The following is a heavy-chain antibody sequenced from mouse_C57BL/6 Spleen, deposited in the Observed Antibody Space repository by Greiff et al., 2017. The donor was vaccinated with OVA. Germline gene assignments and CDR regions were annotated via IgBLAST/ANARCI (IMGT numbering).Heavy chain of an antibody. Sequence: EVKLVESGAGLVKPGGSLKLSCAASGFTFSSYAMSWVRQTPEKRLEWVAYISSGGDYIYYADTVKGRFTISRDNARNTLYLQMSSLKSEDTAMYYCTRDRYYGSSYAFAYWGQGTLVTVSA. J-gene: IGHJ3*01. V-gene: IGHV5-9-1*02. CDR1: GFTFSSYA. D-gene: IGHD1-1*01. CDR3: TRDRYYGSSYAFAY. CDR2: ISSGGDYI.